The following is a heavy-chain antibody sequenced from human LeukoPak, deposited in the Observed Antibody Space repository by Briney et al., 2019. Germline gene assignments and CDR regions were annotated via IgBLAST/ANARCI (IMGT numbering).Heavy chain of an antibody. CDR3: ARVVYDSSGYYYVFDY. CDR1: GGSISSYY. V-gene: IGHV4-59*01. D-gene: IGHD3-22*01. CDR2: IYYSGST. J-gene: IGHJ4*02. Sequence: PSETLSLTCTVSGGSISSYYWSWIRQPPGKGQEWIGYIYYSGSTNYNPSLKSRVTISVDTSKSQFSLKLSSVTAADTAVYYCARVVYDSSGYYYVFDYWGQGTLVTVSS.